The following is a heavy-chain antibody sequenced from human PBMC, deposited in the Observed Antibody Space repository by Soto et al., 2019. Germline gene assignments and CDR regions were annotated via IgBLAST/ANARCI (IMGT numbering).Heavy chain of an antibody. CDR3: AISNWNYSWFDP. V-gene: IGHV4-31*03. J-gene: IGHJ5*02. CDR1: GGSISSGGYY. D-gene: IGHD1-7*01. CDR2: IYYSGST. Sequence: SETLSLTCTVSGGSISSGGYYWSWIRQHPGKGLEWIGYIYYSGSTYYNPSLKSRVTISVDTSKNQFSLKLSSVTAADTAVYYCAISNWNYSWFDPWGQGTLVNVSS.